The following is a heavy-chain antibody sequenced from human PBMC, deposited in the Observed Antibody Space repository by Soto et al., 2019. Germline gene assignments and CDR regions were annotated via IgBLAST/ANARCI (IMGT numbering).Heavy chain of an antibody. CDR2: IYYSGST. Sequence: SETLSLTCTVSGGSISSGDYYWSWIRQPPGKGLEWIGYIYYSGSTYYNPSLKSRVTISVDTSKNQFSLKLSSVTAADTAVYYCARGQTYYYDSSDYGYFDYWGQGTLVTVSS. V-gene: IGHV4-30-4*02. J-gene: IGHJ4*02. CDR3: ARGQTYYYDSSDYGYFDY. D-gene: IGHD3-22*01. CDR1: GGSISSGDYY.